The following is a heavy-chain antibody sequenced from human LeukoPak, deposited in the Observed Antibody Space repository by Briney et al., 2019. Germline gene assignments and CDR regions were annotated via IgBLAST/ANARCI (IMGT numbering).Heavy chain of an antibody. D-gene: IGHD3-22*01. CDR1: GFTFSSYS. CDR2: ISSSSSYI. Sequence: GGCLRLSCAASGFTFSSYSMNWVRQAPGKGLEWVSSISSSSSYIYYADSVKGRFTISRDNAKNSLYLQMNSLRAEDTAVYYCASLYITIIVDDAFDIWGQGTMVTVSS. V-gene: IGHV3-21*01. CDR3: ASLYITIIVDDAFDI. J-gene: IGHJ3*02.